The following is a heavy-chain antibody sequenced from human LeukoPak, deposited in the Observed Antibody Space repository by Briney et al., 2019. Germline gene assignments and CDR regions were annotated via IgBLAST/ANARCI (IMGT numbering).Heavy chain of an antibody. D-gene: IGHD2-2*01. CDR2: ISYDGSNK. Sequence: GGSLRLSCAASGFTFSSYAMHWVRQAPGKGLEWVAVISYDGSNKYYADSVKGRFTISRDNSKNTLYLQMNSLRADDTAVYYCAREDCSSTSCYGGFDYWGQGTLVTVSS. J-gene: IGHJ4*02. CDR1: GFTFSSYA. V-gene: IGHV3-30-3*01. CDR3: AREDCSSTSCYGGFDY.